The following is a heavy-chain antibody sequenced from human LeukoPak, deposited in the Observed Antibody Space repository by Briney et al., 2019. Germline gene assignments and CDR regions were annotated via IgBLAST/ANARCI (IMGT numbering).Heavy chain of an antibody. D-gene: IGHD2-2*01. CDR2: IIPIFGTA. CDR3: ARRTLPGQDIVVVPAPYYYYGMDV. CDR1: GGTFSSYA. Sequence: SVRVSCKASGGTFSSYAISWVRQAPGQGLEWMGGIIPIFGTANYAQKFQGRVTITADESTSTAYMELSSLRSEDTAVYYCARRTLPGQDIVVVPAPYYYYGMDVWGQGTTVTVSS. V-gene: IGHV1-69*01. J-gene: IGHJ6*02.